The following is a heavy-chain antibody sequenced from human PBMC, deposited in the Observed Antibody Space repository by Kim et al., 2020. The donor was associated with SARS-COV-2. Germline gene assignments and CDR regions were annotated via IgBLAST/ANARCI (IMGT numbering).Heavy chain of an antibody. CDR3: AKDPEYYDILTPRRYYYYGMDV. V-gene: IGHV3-23*01. CDR1: GFTFSSYA. Sequence: GGSLRLSCAASGFTFSSYAMSWVRQAPGKGLEWVSAISGSGGSTYYADSVKGRFTISRDNSKNTLYLQMNSLRAEDTAVYYCAKDPEYYDILTPRRYYYYGMDVWGQGTTVTVSS. D-gene: IGHD3-9*01. J-gene: IGHJ6*02. CDR2: ISGSGGST.